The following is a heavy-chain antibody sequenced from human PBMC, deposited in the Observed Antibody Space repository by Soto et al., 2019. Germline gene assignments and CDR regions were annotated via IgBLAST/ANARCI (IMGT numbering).Heavy chain of an antibody. CDR3: ARGEVGYCSGGSCYSYYFDY. V-gene: IGHV4-31*03. Sequence: QVQLQESGPGLVKPSQTLSLTCTVSGGSISSGGYYWSWIRQHPGKGLEWIGYIYYSGSTYYNPSLKIRVTISVDTSKNQFCLKLSSVTAADTAVYYCARGEVGYCSGGSCYSYYFDYWGQGTLVTVSS. CDR1: GGSISSGGYY. J-gene: IGHJ4*02. CDR2: IYYSGST. D-gene: IGHD2-15*01.